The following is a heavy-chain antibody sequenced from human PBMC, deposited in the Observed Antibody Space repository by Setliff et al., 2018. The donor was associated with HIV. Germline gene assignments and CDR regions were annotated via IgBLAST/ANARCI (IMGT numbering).Heavy chain of an antibody. CDR1: GGSFSGYY. D-gene: IGHD6-19*01. J-gene: IGHJ6*03. CDR2: ITHSGST. CDR3: AKGVAGLQYYYYYMDV. V-gene: IGHV4-34*01. Sequence: SETLSLTCAVYGGSFSGYYWTWIRQPPGKGLEWIGEITHSGSTNYNPSLETRVTISVDTSKNQFSLKLSSVTAADTAVYYCAKGVAGLQYYYYYMDVWGKGTTVTVAS.